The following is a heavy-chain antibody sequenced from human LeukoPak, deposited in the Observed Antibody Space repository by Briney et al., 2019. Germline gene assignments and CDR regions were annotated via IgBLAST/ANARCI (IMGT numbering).Heavy chain of an antibody. Sequence: ETLSLTCTVSGVSISSSNSYWGWVRQAPGKGLEWVSIIYSGGSTFYADSVKGRFTISRDNSKNTLYLQMNSLRAEDTAVYYCTRGGSSRYFVNYWGQGTLVTVSS. V-gene: IGHV3-53*01. J-gene: IGHJ4*02. CDR3: TRGGSSRYFVNY. CDR2: IYSGGST. D-gene: IGHD3-9*01. CDR1: GVSISSSNSY.